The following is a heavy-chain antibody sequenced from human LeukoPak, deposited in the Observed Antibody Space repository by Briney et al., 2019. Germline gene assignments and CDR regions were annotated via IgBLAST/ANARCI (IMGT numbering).Heavy chain of an antibody. CDR1: GFTFSAYS. Sequence: GGSLRLSCAASGFTFSAYSMNWVRQAPGKGLEWVSSISGSSSAIYYTDSVKGRFTISRDNAKNSLYLQMNSLRDEDTAVYYCARPTKYCSSTSCYAVWGQGTTVTVSS. J-gene: IGHJ6*02. D-gene: IGHD2-2*01. CDR3: ARPTKYCSSTSCYAV. CDR2: ISGSSSAI. V-gene: IGHV3-48*02.